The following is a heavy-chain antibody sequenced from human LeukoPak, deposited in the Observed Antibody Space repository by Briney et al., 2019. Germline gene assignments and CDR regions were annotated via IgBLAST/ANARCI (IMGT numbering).Heavy chain of an antibody. Sequence: RGSLRLSCALSGFTLADDATHWVRHAPEKGLEWVSRISGNGGSTYYTDSLKGGFTISTDNRKNSLYLQMNSLRTLDSALNYGRNGKRRWWLLLLDALYICGHRTTGTLSS. J-gene: IGHJ3*02. D-gene: IGHD3-22*01. CDR1: GFTLADDA. CDR3: RNGKRRWWLLLLDALYI. V-gene: IGHV3-43*02. CDR2: ISGNGGST.